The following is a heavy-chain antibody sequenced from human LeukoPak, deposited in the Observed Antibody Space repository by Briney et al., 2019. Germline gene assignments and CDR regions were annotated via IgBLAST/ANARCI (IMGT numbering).Heavy chain of an antibody. V-gene: IGHV4-61*02. CDR2: IYTSGST. Sequence: SETLSLSXTVSGGSISSGSYYWSWIRQPAGKGLEWIGRIYTSGSTNYNPSLKSRVTISVDTSKNQFSLKLSSVTAADTAVYYCARDRSIAVAGNYYYYMDVWGKGTTVTVSS. CDR3: ARDRSIAVAGNYYYYMDV. J-gene: IGHJ6*03. CDR1: GGSISSGSYY. D-gene: IGHD6-19*01.